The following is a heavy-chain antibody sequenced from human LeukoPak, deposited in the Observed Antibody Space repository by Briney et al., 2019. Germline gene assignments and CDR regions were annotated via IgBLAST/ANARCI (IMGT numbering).Heavy chain of an antibody. CDR3: ARRFRYSYGIDY. CDR2: IWYDGSNK. J-gene: IGHJ4*02. Sequence: PGRSLRLSCAASGFTFSSYGMHWVRQAPGKGLEWVAVIWYDGSNKYYADSVKGRFTISRDNSENTLYLQMNSLRAEDTAVYYCARRFRYSYGIDYWGQGTLVTVSS. V-gene: IGHV3-33*01. CDR1: GFTFSSYG. D-gene: IGHD5-18*01.